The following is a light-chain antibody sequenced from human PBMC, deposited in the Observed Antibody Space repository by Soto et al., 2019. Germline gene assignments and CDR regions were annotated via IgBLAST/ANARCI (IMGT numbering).Light chain of an antibody. CDR2: GAS. CDR3: QQYGSSPFT. Sequence: EIVLTQSPGTLSLSPGERATLSCRASQSVSSSYLAWYQQKPGQTPRLLFYGASSRATGIPDRFSGSGSGTDFPLTISRLAPEDFAVYYCQQYGSSPFTFGPGTKVDIQ. V-gene: IGKV3-20*01. CDR1: QSVSSSY. J-gene: IGKJ3*01.